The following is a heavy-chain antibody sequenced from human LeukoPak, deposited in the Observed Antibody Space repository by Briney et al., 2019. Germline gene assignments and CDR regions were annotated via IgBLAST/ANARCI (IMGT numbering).Heavy chain of an antibody. V-gene: IGHV4-59*08. CDR2: IYYSGST. Sequence: SETLSLTCTVSGGSISSYYWSWIRQPPGKGLEWIGYIYYSGSTNYNPSLKSRVTISVDTSNNQFSLKLSSVTAADTAVYHCANSAAPSFYDSRGSDTFDIWGQGTMVTVSS. CDR1: GGSISSYY. CDR3: ANSAAPSFYDSRGSDTFDI. J-gene: IGHJ3*02. D-gene: IGHD3-22*01.